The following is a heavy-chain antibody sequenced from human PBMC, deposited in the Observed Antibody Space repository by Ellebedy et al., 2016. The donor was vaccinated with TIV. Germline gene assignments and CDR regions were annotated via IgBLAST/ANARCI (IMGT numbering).Heavy chain of an antibody. D-gene: IGHD5-18*01. CDR3: ASGYSYGYFDY. Sequence: SETLSLTCAVYGGSFSGYYWSWIRQPPGKGLEWIGEINHSGSTYYNPSLKSRVTISVDTSKNQFSLKLSSVTAADTAVYYCASGYSYGYFDYWGQGTLVTVSS. J-gene: IGHJ4*02. V-gene: IGHV4-34*01. CDR1: GGSFSGYY. CDR2: INHSGST.